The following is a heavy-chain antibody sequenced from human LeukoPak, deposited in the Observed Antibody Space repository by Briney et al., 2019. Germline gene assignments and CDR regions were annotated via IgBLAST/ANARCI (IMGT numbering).Heavy chain of an antibody. CDR1: GYTFTAYY. CDR2: INPNSGGT. CDR3: ARGDGYKEDPFDY. Sequence: RASVRVSCKASGYTFTAYYLHWVRQAPGQGLEWMGWINPNSGGTNYAQKFQGRVTMTRDTSISTAYMELSRLRSDDTAVYYCARGDGYKEDPFDYWGQGTLVTVSS. D-gene: IGHD5-24*01. J-gene: IGHJ4*02. V-gene: IGHV1-2*02.